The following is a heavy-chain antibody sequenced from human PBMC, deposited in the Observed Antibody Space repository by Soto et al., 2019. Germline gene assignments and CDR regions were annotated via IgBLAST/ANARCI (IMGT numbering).Heavy chain of an antibody. CDR2: IYYSGST. V-gene: IGHV4-39*01. Sequence: QLQLQESGPGLVKPSETLSLTCTVSGGSISSSSYYWGWIRQPPGKGLEWIGSIYYSGSTYYNPSLKSRVAISVDTSNNQFSLKLSSVTAADTAVYYCARRYYYDSSGYSKDDYGMDVWGQGTTVTVSS. J-gene: IGHJ6*02. CDR1: GGSISSSSYY. D-gene: IGHD3-22*01. CDR3: ARRYYYDSSGYSKDDYGMDV.